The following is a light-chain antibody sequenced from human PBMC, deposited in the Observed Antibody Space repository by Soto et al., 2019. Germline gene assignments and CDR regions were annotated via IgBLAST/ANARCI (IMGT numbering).Light chain of an antibody. Sequence: QSVLTQPPSVSGAPGQRVTISCSGSSSNVGAGYDVHWYQQLPGTAPKLLIYLNRQRPSDVPDRFSGSKTDTSASLAISGLQPEDEADYYCSVWDDSLSAWVFGGGTKLTVL. J-gene: IGLJ3*02. CDR3: SVWDDSLSAWV. CDR2: LNR. V-gene: IGLV1-40*01. CDR1: SSNVGAGYD.